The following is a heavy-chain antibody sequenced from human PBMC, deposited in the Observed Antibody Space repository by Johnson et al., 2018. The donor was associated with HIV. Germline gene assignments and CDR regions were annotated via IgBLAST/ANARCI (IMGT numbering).Heavy chain of an antibody. J-gene: IGHJ3*02. V-gene: IGHV3-13*01. Sequence: VQLVESGGGVVQPGRSLRLSCAASGFTFSTYDMHWVRQTTGKRLEWVSAIGTAGDTYYPGSVEGRYTISRDNSKNTLYLQMNSPRAEDTAVYYCARDPDIWGQGTMVTVSS. CDR2: IGTAGDT. CDR1: GFTFSTYD. CDR3: ARDPDI.